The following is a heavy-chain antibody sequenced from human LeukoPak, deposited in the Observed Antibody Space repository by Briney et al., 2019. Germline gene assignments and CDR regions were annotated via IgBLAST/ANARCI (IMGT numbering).Heavy chain of an antibody. Sequence: ASEKVSCKASGYTFTSYGISWVRQAPGQGLEWMGWISAYNGNTNYAQKLQGRVTMTTDTSTSTAYMELRSLRSDDTAVYYCARDSSSWQPLDYWGQGTLVTVSS. D-gene: IGHD6-13*01. V-gene: IGHV1-18*04. CDR1: GYTFTSYG. CDR2: ISAYNGNT. J-gene: IGHJ4*02. CDR3: ARDSSSWQPLDY.